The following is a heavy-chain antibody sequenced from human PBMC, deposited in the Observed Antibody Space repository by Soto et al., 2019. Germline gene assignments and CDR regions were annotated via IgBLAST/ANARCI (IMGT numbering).Heavy chain of an antibody. CDR2: IDPYDTGI. CDR1: GFAFSSEW. D-gene: IGHD6-6*01. J-gene: IGHJ4*02. V-gene: IGHV3-74*01. CDR3: AKTRYFEYSSSSGYFDY. Sequence: GGSLRLSCAASGFAFSSEWMHWVRQAPGKGLVWVSRIDPYDTGITYADSVKGRFTISRDNAKNTLYLQMNSLRAEDTAVYYCAKTRYFEYSSSSGYFDYWGQGTLVTVSS.